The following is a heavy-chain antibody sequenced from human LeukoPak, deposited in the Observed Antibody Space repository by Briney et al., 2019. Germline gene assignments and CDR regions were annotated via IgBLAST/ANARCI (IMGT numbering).Heavy chain of an antibody. CDR2: FSGSGGRT. J-gene: IGHJ4*02. D-gene: IGHD2-2*01. CDR1: GFTFSTYA. Sequence: GGSLRLSCTASGFTFSTYAMSWVRQAPGKGLEWVSTFSGSGGRTLYADPVKGRFVISRDNSKNTLYLQMNSLRAEDTAVYHCAKVTSSYNYFDYWGQGAPVTVSS. V-gene: IGHV3-23*01. CDR3: AKVTSSYNYFDY.